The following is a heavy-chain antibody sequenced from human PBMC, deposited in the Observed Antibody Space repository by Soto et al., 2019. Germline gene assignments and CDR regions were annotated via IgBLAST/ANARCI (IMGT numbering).Heavy chain of an antibody. CDR1: GFTFSSYG. V-gene: IGHV3-30*18. Sequence: PGGSLRLSCAVSGFTFSSYGMQWVRQAPGKGLEWVAIISYDVSNKYYADSVKGRFTISRDNSKNTLYLQMNSLRAEDTAVYYCAKEIGAIFRYYGMDVWGQGTAVTVSS. CDR3: AKEIGAIFRYYGMDV. D-gene: IGHD3-3*01. CDR2: ISYDVSNK. J-gene: IGHJ6*02.